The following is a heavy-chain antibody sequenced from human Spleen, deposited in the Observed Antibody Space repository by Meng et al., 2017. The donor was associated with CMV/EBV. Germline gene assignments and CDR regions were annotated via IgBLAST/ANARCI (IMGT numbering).Heavy chain of an antibody. J-gene: IGHJ2*01. CDR3: ARGAGYSYGSGYFDL. V-gene: IGHV4-59*01. Sequence: QVQLQESGPGLVKPSETLSLPCTVSGGSISSYYWSWIRQPPGKGLEWIGYIYYSGSTNSNPSLKSRVTISVDTSKNQFSLKLSSVTAADTAVYYCARGAGYSYGSGYFDLWGRGTLVTVSS. D-gene: IGHD5-18*01. CDR1: GGSISSYY. CDR2: IYYSGST.